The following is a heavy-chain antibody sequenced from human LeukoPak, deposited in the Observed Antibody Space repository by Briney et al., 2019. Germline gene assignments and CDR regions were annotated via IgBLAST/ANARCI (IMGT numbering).Heavy chain of an antibody. CDR1: GFTVSRNY. CDR2: ISYDGSYK. D-gene: IGHD3-22*01. V-gene: IGHV3-30*04. J-gene: IGHJ4*02. Sequence: PGGSLRLSCAASGFTVSRNYMSWVRQAPGKGLEWVAVISYDGSYKDYADSVKGRFTISRDNSKSTLYMQMNSLRPEDTAVYYCARDKSRIVVIIADPDYWGQGTLVTVSS. CDR3: ARDKSRIVVIIADPDY.